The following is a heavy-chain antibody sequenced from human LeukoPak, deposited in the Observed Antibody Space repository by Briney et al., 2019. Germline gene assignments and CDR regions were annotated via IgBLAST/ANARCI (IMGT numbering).Heavy chain of an antibody. J-gene: IGHJ4*02. V-gene: IGHV1-69*05. CDR3: ARSGPNCSSTSCLSG. D-gene: IGHD2-2*01. Sequence: SVKVSCKASGGTFSSYAISWVRQAPGQGLEWMGGIIPIFGTANYAQKFQGRVTITTDESTSTAYMELSSLRSEDTAVYYCARSGPNCSSTSCLSGWGQGTLVTVSS. CDR1: GGTFSSYA. CDR2: IIPIFGTA.